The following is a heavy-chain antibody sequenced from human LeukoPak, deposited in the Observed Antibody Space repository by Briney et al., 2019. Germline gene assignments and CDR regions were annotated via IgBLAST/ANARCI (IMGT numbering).Heavy chain of an antibody. CDR1: GDSISSSSYY. CDR3: ARHCRRAFDI. V-gene: IGHV4-39*01. Sequence: SETLSLTCTVSGDSISSSSYYWGWIRQPPGKGLEWIGSIYYSGSTYYKPSLKSRVIISVDPSKNHFSLKLSSVTAADAAVYYCARHCRRAFDIWGQGTMVTVSS. CDR2: IYYSGST. J-gene: IGHJ3*02.